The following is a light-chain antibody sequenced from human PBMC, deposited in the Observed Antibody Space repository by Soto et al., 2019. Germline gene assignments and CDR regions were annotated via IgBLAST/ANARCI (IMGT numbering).Light chain of an antibody. Sequence: EIVMTQSPATLSVSPGERATLSCRASQSVSSNLAWYQQKPGQAPRLLIYGASTRATGIPARFSGSGSGTEFTLTISTLQSEDFAAYYCQQYNNCPPRTFGQGTKLQIK. J-gene: IGKJ2*02. CDR2: GAS. CDR1: QSVSSN. V-gene: IGKV3-15*01. CDR3: QQYNNCPPRT.